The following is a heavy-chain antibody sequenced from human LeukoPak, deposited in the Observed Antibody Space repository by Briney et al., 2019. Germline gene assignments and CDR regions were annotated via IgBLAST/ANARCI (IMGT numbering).Heavy chain of an antibody. V-gene: IGHV1-24*01. D-gene: IGHD1-20*01. CDR1: GYTLTELS. CDR2: FDPEDGET. CDR3: ARGGYNWNMFDY. Sequence: ASVKVSCKVSGYTLTELSMHWVRQAPGKGLEWMGGFDPEDGETIYAQKFQGRVTMTEDTSTSTVYMELSSLRSEDTAVYYCARGGYNWNMFDYWGQGTLVTVSS. J-gene: IGHJ4*02.